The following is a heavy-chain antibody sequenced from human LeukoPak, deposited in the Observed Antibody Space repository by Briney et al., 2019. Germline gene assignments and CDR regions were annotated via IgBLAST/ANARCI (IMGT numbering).Heavy chain of an antibody. CDR3: ARGAGPPWFDP. D-gene: IGHD6-19*01. J-gene: IGHJ5*02. V-gene: IGHV4-39*07. CDR1: GGSISSSSYY. Sequence: SETLSLTCTVSGGSISSSSYYWGWIRQPPGKGLEWIGSIYYSGSTYYNPSLKSRVTISIDTSSNQFSMNLNSVTAADTAVYYCARGAGPPWFDPWGQGTLVTVSS. CDR2: IYYSGST.